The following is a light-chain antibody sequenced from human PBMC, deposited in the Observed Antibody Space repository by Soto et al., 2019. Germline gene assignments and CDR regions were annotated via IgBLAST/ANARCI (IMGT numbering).Light chain of an antibody. Sequence: EIVLTQSPGIQSLSPGARATLSCTASQTVAHNSLAWYQQRPGQAPRLLIYGTSTRATGISDRFSGSGSGTAFTLTISRLEPEDFAVYYCQQYVTTPRTFGQGTKVEFK. CDR2: GTS. J-gene: IGKJ1*01. CDR1: QTVAHNS. V-gene: IGKV3-20*01. CDR3: QQYVTTPRT.